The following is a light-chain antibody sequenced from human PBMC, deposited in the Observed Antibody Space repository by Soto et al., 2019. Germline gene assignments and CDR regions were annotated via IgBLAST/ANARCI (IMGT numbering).Light chain of an antibody. CDR1: QSISRN. Sequence: DIQMTQSPSSLSASVGDRVTITCRASQSISRNLNWYQHKPGKAPKLLIYAASSLQNGVPSRFSGTGSGTDFTLSISSLQPEDFPTYYCQQSYTTVSITFGQGTRLEIK. CDR2: AAS. CDR3: QQSYTTVSIT. J-gene: IGKJ5*01. V-gene: IGKV1-39*01.